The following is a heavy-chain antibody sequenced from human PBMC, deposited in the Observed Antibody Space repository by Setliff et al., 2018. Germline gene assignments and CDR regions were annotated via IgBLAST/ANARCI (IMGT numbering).Heavy chain of an antibody. Sequence: SETLSLTCAAYGGTFSDYHWTWIRQSPEKGLEWIGEINHRGSTNYNPSLRSRVTMSLDASKNRFSLNLTSVTAADTAVYFCATSGFCSSGSCYSFDDWGQGALVTVSS. J-gene: IGHJ4*02. CDR2: INHRGST. CDR1: GGTFSDYH. CDR3: ATSGFCSSGSCYSFDD. V-gene: IGHV4-34*08. D-gene: IGHD2-15*01.